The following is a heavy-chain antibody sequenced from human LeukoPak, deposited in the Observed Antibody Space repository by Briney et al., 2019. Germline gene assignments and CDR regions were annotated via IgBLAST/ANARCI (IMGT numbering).Heavy chain of an antibody. Sequence: ASVKVSCKASGYTFTSYGISWVRQAPGQGLEWMGWISAYNGNTNYAQKLQGRVTMTTDTSTSTAYMELRSLRSDDTAVYYCARGRDGLWFGELFNWFDPWGQGTLVTVSS. CDR3: ARGRDGLWFGELFNWFDP. V-gene: IGHV1-18*01. J-gene: IGHJ5*02. D-gene: IGHD3-10*01. CDR1: GYTFTSYG. CDR2: ISAYNGNT.